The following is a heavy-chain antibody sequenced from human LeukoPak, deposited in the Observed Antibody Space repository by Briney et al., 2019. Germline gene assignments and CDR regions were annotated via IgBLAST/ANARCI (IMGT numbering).Heavy chain of an antibody. D-gene: IGHD3-22*01. CDR3: ASVGIVVVI. V-gene: IGHV4-61*02. CDR2: IYTSGST. J-gene: IGHJ4*02. CDR1: GGSISSGSYY. Sequence: SETLSLTCTVSGGSISSGSYYWSWIRQPAGKGLEWIGRIYTSGSTNYNPSLKSRVTISVDTSKNQFSLKLSSVTAADTAVYYCASVGIVVVIWGQGTLVTVSS.